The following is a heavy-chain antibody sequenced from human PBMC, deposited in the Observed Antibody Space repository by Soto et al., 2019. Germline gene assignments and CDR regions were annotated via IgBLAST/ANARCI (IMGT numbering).Heavy chain of an antibody. CDR2: ISSSSSTI. Sequence: GGSLRLSCAASRFTFSSYSMNWVRQAPGKGLEWVSYISSSSSTIYYADSVKGRFTISRDNAKNSLYLQMNSLRDEDTAVYYCARAGYSSSWYVAASFDYWGQGTLVTVSS. CDR3: ARAGYSSSWYVAASFDY. CDR1: RFTFSSYS. D-gene: IGHD6-13*01. J-gene: IGHJ4*02. V-gene: IGHV3-48*02.